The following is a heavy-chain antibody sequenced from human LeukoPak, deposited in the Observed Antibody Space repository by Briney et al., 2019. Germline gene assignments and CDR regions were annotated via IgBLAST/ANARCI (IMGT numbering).Heavy chain of an antibody. V-gene: IGHV1-2*02. Sequence: GASVKVSCKASGYTFTGYYMHWVRQAPGQGLEWMGWINPNSGGTNYAQKFQGRVTMTRDTSINTAYMELSRLKSDDTDVYYCARAYSGSDGTYWGQGTLVTVSS. CDR2: INPNSGGT. D-gene: IGHD1-26*01. CDR3: ARAYSGSDGTY. CDR1: GYTFTGYY. J-gene: IGHJ4*02.